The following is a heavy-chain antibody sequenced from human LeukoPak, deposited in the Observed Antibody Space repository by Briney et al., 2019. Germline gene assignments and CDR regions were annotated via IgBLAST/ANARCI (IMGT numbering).Heavy chain of an antibody. CDR1: GYTFTNYG. Sequence: ASVKVSCTASGYTFTNYGISWVRQTPGQGLEWMGRIIPILGIANYAQKFQGRVTITADKSTSTAYMELSSLRSEDTAVYYCASQGGGFVAVAVYNWFDPWGQGTLVTVSS. CDR2: IIPILGIA. CDR3: ASQGGGFVAVAVYNWFDP. D-gene: IGHD6-19*01. V-gene: IGHV1-69*04. J-gene: IGHJ5*02.